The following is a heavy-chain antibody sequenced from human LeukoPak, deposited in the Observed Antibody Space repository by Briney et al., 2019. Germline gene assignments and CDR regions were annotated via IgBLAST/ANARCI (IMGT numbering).Heavy chain of an antibody. D-gene: IGHD3-22*01. CDR2: INPNSGGA. CDR3: ARELNYDSSGYYFDY. V-gene: IGHV1-2*02. J-gene: IGHJ4*02. CDR1: GYNLINYG. Sequence: GASVKVSCKASGYNLINYGISWVRQAPGQGLEWMGWINPNSGGANYAQKFQGRVTMTRDTSISTAYMELSRLRSDDTAVYYCARELNYDSSGYYFDYWGQGTLVTVSS.